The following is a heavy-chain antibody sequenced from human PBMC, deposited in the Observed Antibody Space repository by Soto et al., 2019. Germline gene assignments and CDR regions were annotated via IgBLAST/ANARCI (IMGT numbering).Heavy chain of an antibody. Sequence: SETLSLTCTVSGGPISSGGYYWSWIRQHPGKGLGWIRNIYYSGSSYYNPSLKSSVTISVNTSKIQFSLKLSSVTAADSAVYYCARTPYDFTSDYFDYWGQGTLVTVSS. CDR3: ARTPYDFTSDYFDY. CDR1: GGPISSGGYY. D-gene: IGHD3-3*01. J-gene: IGHJ4*02. V-gene: IGHV4-31*03. CDR2: IYYSGSS.